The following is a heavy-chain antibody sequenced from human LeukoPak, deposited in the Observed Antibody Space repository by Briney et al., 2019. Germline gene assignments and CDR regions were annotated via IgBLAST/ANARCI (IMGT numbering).Heavy chain of an antibody. CDR2: IYYSGGT. J-gene: IGHJ4*02. Sequence: NSSETLSLTCTVSGGSISSYYWSWIRQPPGKGLEWIGYIYYSGGTNYNPSLKSRVTISVDTSKNQFSLKLSSVTAADTAVYYCARNSPYDSSGYFLDYWGQGTLVTVSS. D-gene: IGHD3-22*01. CDR1: GGSISSYY. CDR3: ARNSPYDSSGYFLDY. V-gene: IGHV4-59*01.